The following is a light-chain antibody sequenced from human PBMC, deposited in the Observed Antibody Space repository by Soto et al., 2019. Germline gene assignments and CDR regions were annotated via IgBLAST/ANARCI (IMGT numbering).Light chain of an antibody. V-gene: IGKV3-15*01. CDR3: QQYNNWPFS. CDR2: DTV. J-gene: IGKJ5*01. Sequence: EIMLKQSPATLPVSIWARVKIYCRASHTISNDLAWYQQKPGQTPRLLIFDTVSRATGIPARFSGSGSGTEFTLTISSLQSEDSAVYFCQQYNNWPFSFGQGTRLEI. CDR1: HTISND.